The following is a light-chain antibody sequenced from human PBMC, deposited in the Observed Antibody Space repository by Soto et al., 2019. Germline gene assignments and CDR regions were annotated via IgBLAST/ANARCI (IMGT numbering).Light chain of an antibody. J-gene: IGLJ2*01. CDR3: QTWGTGIVI. CDR2: LNRDGSH. CDR1: SGHSNYA. Sequence: QLVLTQSPSASASLGASVKRTCTLSSGHSNYAIAWHQQQPEKGPRYLMKLNRDGSHSKGDGIPNRFSGSSSGAERYLTISSLQYEDEADYYCQTWGTGIVIFGGGTKRTVL. V-gene: IGLV4-69*01.